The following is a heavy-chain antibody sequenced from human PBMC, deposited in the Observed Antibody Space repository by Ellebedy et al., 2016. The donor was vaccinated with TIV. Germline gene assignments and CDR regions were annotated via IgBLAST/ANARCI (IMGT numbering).Heavy chain of an antibody. J-gene: IGHJ4*02. CDR2: INAGNGNT. Sequence: ASVKVSCXASGYTFTSYAMHWVRQAPGQRLEWMGWINAGNGNTKYSQKFQGRVTITRDTSASTAYMELSSLRSEDAAVYYCAGFEYYDSSGYLDYWGQGTLVTVSS. CDR3: AGFEYYDSSGYLDY. CDR1: GYTFTSYA. D-gene: IGHD3-22*01. V-gene: IGHV1-3*01.